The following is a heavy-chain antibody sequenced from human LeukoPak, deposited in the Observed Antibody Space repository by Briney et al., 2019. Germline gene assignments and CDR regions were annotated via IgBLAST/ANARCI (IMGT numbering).Heavy chain of an antibody. V-gene: IGHV3-21*01. CDR1: GFTFSSYS. CDR3: ASRGVAVAGTRSIDY. Sequence: GGSLRLSCAASGFTFSSYSMNWVRQAPGKGLEWASSISSSSSYIYYADSVKDRFTISRDNAKNSLYLQMNSLRAEDTAVYYCASRGVAVAGTRSIDYWGQGTLVTVSS. J-gene: IGHJ4*02. D-gene: IGHD6-19*01. CDR2: ISSSSSYI.